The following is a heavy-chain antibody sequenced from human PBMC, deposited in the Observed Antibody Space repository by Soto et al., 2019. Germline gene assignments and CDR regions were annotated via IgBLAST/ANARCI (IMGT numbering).Heavy chain of an antibody. V-gene: IGHV4-34*12. CDR3: ARDYYDSSDYTTNWFDP. CDR1: GGSFSGYY. CDR2: IIHSGTT. D-gene: IGHD3-22*01. J-gene: IGHJ5*02. Sequence: SETLSLTCAAYGGSFSGYYWSWIRQPPGKGLEWIGEIIHSGTTNYNPSLKSRVTISVDTSKNQFSLKLTSVTAADTAVYYCARDYYDSSDYTTNWFDPWGQGTLVT.